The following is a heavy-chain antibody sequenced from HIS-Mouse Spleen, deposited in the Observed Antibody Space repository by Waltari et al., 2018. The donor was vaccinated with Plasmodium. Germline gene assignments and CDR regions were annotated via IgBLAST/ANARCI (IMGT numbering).Heavy chain of an antibody. CDR1: GFTFSSYW. D-gene: IGHD5-12*01. Sequence: EVQLVESGGGLVQPGGSLRLSCAASGFTFSSYWMSWVRQAPGKWLGWVANRKKDVSGKYYVDAVKGRCTISRDNAKNSLYLQMNRLRAEDTAVYYCARDRRGYWYFDLWGRGTLVTVSS. CDR2: RKKDVSGK. V-gene: IGHV3-7*01. J-gene: IGHJ2*01. CDR3: ARDRRGYWYFDL.